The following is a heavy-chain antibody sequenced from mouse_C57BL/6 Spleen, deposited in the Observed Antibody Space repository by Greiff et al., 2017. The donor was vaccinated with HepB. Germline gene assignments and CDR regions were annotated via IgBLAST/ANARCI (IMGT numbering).Heavy chain of an antibody. V-gene: IGHV5-17*01. CDR2: ISSGSSTI. Sequence: VQLKESGGGLVKPGGSLKLSCAASGFTFSDYGMHWVRQAPEKGLEWVAYISSGSSTIYYADTVKGRFTISRDNAKSTLFLQMTSLRSEDTAMYYCARSFYYGSTFDVWGTGTTVTVSS. CDR3: ARSFYYGSTFDV. CDR1: GFTFSDYG. D-gene: IGHD1-1*01. J-gene: IGHJ1*03.